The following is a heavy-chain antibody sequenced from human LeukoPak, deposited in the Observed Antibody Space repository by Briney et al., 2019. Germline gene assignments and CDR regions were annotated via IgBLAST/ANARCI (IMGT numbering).Heavy chain of an antibody. CDR1: GFTFSNAG. CDR2: IKSKTDGGTT. CDR3: TTGLGVGATIGFDY. Sequence: GGSLRLSCAASGFTFSNAGMSWVRQAPGKGLEWVGRIKSKTDGGTTDYAAPVKGRFTISSDESKKTLYQQMNSLKTEDTAVYYCTTGLGVGATIGFDYWGQGTLVTVSS. J-gene: IGHJ4*02. V-gene: IGHV3-15*01. D-gene: IGHD1-26*01.